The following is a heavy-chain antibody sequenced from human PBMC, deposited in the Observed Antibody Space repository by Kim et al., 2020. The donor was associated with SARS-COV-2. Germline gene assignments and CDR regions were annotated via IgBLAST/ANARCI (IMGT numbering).Heavy chain of an antibody. CDR3: ARSDNSSWYRRFDP. D-gene: IGHD6-13*01. CDR1: GYTFTGYY. V-gene: IGHV1-2*04. J-gene: IGHJ5*02. Sequence: ASVKVSCKASGYTFTGYYMHWVRQAPGQGLEWMGWINPNSGGTNYAQKFQGWVTMTRDTSISTAYMELSRLRSDDTAVYYCARSDNSSWYRRFDPWGQGTLVTVSS. CDR2: INPNSGGT.